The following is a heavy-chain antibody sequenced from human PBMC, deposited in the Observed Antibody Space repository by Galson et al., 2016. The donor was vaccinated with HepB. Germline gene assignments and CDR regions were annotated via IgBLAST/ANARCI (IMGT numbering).Heavy chain of an antibody. D-gene: IGHD3-10*01. CDR2: ISHDGSSK. J-gene: IGHJ4*02. CDR1: GFAFSSFV. Sequence: SLRLSCAASGFAFSSFVMHWVRQAPGKGLEWVAIISHDGSSKYYADSVKGRFTISRDNSKNTLYLQMNSQRPEDTAMYYCARDRGIWFGDYSFDFWGQGTLVTVSS. V-gene: IGHV3-30-3*01. CDR3: ARDRGIWFGDYSFDF.